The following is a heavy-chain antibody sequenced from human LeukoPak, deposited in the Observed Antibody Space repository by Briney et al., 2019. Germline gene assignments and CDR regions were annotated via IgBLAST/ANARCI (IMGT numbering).Heavy chain of an antibody. CDR1: GGSISSYY. CDR3: ARAELRYFDWLSSPHNWFDP. CDR2: IYYSGST. Sequence: PSETLSLTCTVSGGSISSYYWSWIRQPPGKGLEWIGYIYYSGSTNYNPSLKSRFTISVDTSKNQFSLKLSSVTAADTAVYYCARAELRYFDWLSSPHNWFDPWGQGTLVTVSS. J-gene: IGHJ5*02. V-gene: IGHV4-59*01. D-gene: IGHD3-9*01.